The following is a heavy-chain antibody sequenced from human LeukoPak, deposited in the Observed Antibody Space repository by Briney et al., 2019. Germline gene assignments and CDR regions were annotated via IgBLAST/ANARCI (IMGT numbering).Heavy chain of an antibody. CDR2: ISSSSSYI. V-gene: IGHV3-21*01. Sequence: GGSLRLSCAASGFTFSSYSMNWVRQAPGKGLEWVSSISSSSSYIYYADSVKGRFTISRDNAKNSLYLQMNSLRAEDTAVNYCARAGYGSGSHDYWGQGTLVTVSS. CDR3: ARAGYGSGSHDY. J-gene: IGHJ4*02. D-gene: IGHD3-10*01. CDR1: GFTFSSYS.